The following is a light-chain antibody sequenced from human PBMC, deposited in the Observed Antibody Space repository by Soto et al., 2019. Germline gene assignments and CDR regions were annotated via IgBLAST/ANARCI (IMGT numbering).Light chain of an antibody. J-gene: IGKJ2*01. Sequence: EIVLTQSPGTLSLSPGERATLSCRASQSVSSSYLAWYQQKPGQAPRLLIYGASSRATGIPDRFSGSGSGTDFTLTISRLEPEDFAVYYCQQYGTAPYTFGQGTTLELK. CDR3: QQYGTAPYT. V-gene: IGKV3-20*01. CDR2: GAS. CDR1: QSVSSSY.